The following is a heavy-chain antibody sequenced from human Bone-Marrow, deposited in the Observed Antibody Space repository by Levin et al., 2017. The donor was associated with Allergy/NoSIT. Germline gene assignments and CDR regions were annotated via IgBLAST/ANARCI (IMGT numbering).Heavy chain of an antibody. CDR3: TTDPVLLQSIAAAGTAFDV. CDR2: RKSKTDGGTT. V-gene: IGHV3-15*01. CDR1: GFTFSNAW. D-gene: IGHD6-13*01. Sequence: GGSLRLSCAASGFTFSNAWMSWVRQAPGKGLEWGGGRKSKTDGGTTDYAAPVKGRFTISRDDSKNTLYLQMNSLKTEDTAVYYCTTDPVLLQSIAAAGTAFDVLDQGTMVTVSS. J-gene: IGHJ3*01.